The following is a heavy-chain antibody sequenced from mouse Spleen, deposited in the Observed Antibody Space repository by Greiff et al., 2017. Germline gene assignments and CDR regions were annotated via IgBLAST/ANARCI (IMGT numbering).Heavy chain of an antibody. CDR3: AGYDYFDY. CDR2: ISSGSSTI. J-gene: IGHJ2*01. D-gene: IGHD2-2*01. CDR1: GFTFSDYG. Sequence: EVKLVESGGGLVKPGGSLKLSCAASGFTFSDYGMHWVRQAPEKGLEWVAYISSGSSTIYYADTVKGRFTISRDNAENTLFLQMTSLRSEDTAMYYCAGYDYFDYWGQGTTLTVSS. V-gene: IGHV5-17*01.